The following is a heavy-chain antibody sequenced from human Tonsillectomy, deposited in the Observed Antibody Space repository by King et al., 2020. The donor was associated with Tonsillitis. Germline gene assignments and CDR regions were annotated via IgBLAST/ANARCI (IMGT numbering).Heavy chain of an antibody. CDR1: GFTLSSYW. J-gene: IGHJ4*02. D-gene: IGHD6-19*01. Sequence: VQLVESGGGLVQPGGSLRVSCAASGFTLSSYWMHWVRQAPGKGLVWVSRISDDGSRTTYSDSVKGRFTISRDNAKNTLYLKMDSLRAEDTAVYYCARDRGQWLVRGEFDYWGQGTLVTVSS. CDR2: ISDDGSRT. CDR3: ARDRGQWLVRGEFDY. V-gene: IGHV3-74*01.